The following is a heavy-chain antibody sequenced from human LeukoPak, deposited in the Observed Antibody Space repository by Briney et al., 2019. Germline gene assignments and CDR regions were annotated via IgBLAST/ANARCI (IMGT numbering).Heavy chain of an antibody. CDR2: IVVGSGNT. J-gene: IGHJ5*02. CDR1: GFTFTSSA. CDR3: AAEGTDCSSTSCYFVP. D-gene: IGHD2-2*01. Sequence: SVKVSCKASGFTFTSSAMQWVRQARGQRLEWIGWIVVGSGNTNYAQKFQERVTITRDMPTSTAYMELSSLRSEDTAVYYCAAEGTDCSSTSCYFVPWGQGTLVTVSS. V-gene: IGHV1-58*02.